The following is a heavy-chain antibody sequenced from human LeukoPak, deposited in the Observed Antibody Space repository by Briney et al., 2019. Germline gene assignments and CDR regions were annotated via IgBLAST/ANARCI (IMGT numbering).Heavy chain of an antibody. D-gene: IGHD4-17*01. Sequence: GGSLRLSCAASGFTFSNYALSWVRQVPGKGLEWVSGITGSGGSTYYADSVKGRFTISRDNSKNTLYLQMNSLRAEDTAVYFCAKEGGGSVTTTDFGVWGQGTLVTVSS. J-gene: IGHJ4*02. CDR3: AKEGGGSVTTTDFGV. CDR1: GFTFSNYA. V-gene: IGHV3-23*01. CDR2: ITGSGGST.